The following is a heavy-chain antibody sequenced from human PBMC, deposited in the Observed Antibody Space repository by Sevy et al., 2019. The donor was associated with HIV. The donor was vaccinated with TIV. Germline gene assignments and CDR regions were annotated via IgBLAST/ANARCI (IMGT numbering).Heavy chain of an antibody. D-gene: IGHD2-21*02. CDR1: GFTFSNGW. CDR3: TREAYCGGDCYSDY. Sequence: GGPLRLSCTVSGFTFSNGWMSWVRQAPGKGLEWVGRIKSKTDGGTTDYPAPVKGRFTISRDDSKNRLYLQMNSLKTEDTAVYYCTREAYCGGDCYSDYWGQGTLVTVSS. V-gene: IGHV3-15*01. CDR2: IKSKTDGGTT. J-gene: IGHJ4*02.